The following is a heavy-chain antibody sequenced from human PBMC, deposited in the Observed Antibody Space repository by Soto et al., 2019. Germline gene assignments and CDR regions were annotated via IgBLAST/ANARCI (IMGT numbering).Heavy chain of an antibody. CDR1: GYTFTKYG. CDR2: ISGYNGNT. CDR3: ARVAALIPIFHGLDA. J-gene: IGHJ6*02. V-gene: IGHV1-18*01. Sequence: QVQLVQSGAEVKKPGASVKVSCKASGYTFTKYGITWVRQAPGHGLEWLGWISGYNGNTHLAQRLQGRVNMTADTSTSTAYMEVTSLRPDDTAIYYCARVAALIPIFHGLDAWGQGNTVTVSS. D-gene: IGHD3-3*01.